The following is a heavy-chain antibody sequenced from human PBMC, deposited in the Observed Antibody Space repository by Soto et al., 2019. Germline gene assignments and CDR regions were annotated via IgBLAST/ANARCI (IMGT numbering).Heavy chain of an antibody. J-gene: IGHJ6*02. CDR1: GLYIISYD. CDR3: AREAGAETPGGLSYYYSGMDV. CDR2: IYYSGST. Sequence: PSVTLCLTCRVSGLYIISYDGTFFQPPPGKGLEGIEYIYYSGSTNYNPSLKSRVTISVPTSTNQFSLKLSSVTAADTAVYYCAREAGAETPGGLSYYYSGMDVWGQGTTVTVSS. V-gene: IGHV4-59*01. D-gene: IGHD1-26*01.